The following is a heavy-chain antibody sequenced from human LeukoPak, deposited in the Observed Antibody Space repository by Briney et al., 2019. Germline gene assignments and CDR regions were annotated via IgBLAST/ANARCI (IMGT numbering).Heavy chain of an antibody. CDR2: IGASSGTL. D-gene: IGHD4-17*01. J-gene: IGHJ4*02. V-gene: IGHV3-48*03. CDR1: GFTFSRYE. Sequence: PGGSLRLSCAASGFTFSRYEMNWVRQAPGKGLEWISYIGASSGTLYYADSVQGRFTISRDNTKNSLFLHMNSLREEDTAVYFCARSMMTTRGFDYWGQGTLLTVSS. CDR3: ARSMMTTRGFDY.